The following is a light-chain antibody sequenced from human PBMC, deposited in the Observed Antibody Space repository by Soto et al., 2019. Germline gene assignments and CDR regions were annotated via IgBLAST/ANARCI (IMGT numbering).Light chain of an antibody. CDR1: KSVSSY. Sequence: EIVLTQSPATLSLSPGERATLSCRASKSVSSYLAWYQQKPGQAPRLLTYDASNRAAGIPARCSGSGSGTDFTLTISSLEPEDFAVYYCQQRSNWPTFGQGTKLEI. CDR3: QQRSNWPT. CDR2: DAS. V-gene: IGKV3-11*01. J-gene: IGKJ2*01.